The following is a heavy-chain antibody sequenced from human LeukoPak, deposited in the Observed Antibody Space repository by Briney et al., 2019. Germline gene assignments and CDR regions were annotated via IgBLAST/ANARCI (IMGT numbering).Heavy chain of an antibody. V-gene: IGHV1-69*04. CDR1: VGTFSSYA. Sequence: SVKVSCKASVGTFSSYAISWVPQAPGQGLEWLGRIIPILGIANYAQKFQGRVTITADKSTSTAYMELSSLRSEDTAVYYCARDRYRGLGLYYFDYWGQGTLVTVSS. J-gene: IGHJ4*02. D-gene: IGHD3/OR15-3a*01. CDR3: ARDRYRGLGLYYFDY. CDR2: IIPILGIA.